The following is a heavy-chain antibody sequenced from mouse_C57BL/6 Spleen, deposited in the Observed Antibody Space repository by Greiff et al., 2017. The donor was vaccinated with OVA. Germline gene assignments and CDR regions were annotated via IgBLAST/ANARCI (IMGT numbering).Heavy chain of an antibody. J-gene: IGHJ3*01. CDR3: ASHYYDYDGAWFAY. CDR2: ISGGGGNT. Sequence: DVMLVESGGGLVKPGGSLKLSCAASGFTFSSYTMSWVRQTPEKRLEWVATISGGGGNTYYPDSVKGRFTISRDNAKNTLYLQMSSLRSEDTALYYCASHYYDYDGAWFAYWGQGTLVTVSA. V-gene: IGHV5-9*01. D-gene: IGHD2-4*01. CDR1: GFTFSSYT.